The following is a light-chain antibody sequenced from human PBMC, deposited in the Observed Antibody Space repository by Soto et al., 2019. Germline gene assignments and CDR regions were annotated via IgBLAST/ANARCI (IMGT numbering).Light chain of an antibody. J-gene: IGKJ2*01. CDR1: QSVKSH. V-gene: IGKV3-11*01. CDR3: QQYGSSSYT. CDR2: DTT. Sequence: EIVLTQSPATLSLSPGEKATLSCRASQSVKSHVAWYQLKPGQSPRLLIFDTTNRATGTPTRFSGSGSGTDFTLTISRLEPEDFAVYYCQQYGSSSYTFGQGTRLEIK.